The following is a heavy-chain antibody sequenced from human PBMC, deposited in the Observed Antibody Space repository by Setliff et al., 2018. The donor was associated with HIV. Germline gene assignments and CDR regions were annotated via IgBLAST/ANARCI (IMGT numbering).Heavy chain of an antibody. J-gene: IGHJ6*02. CDR1: GGSISGYY. Sequence: PSETLSLTCSVSGGSISGYYWDWIRQPPGKGLEWIGCIYYSGSTNYNPSLKSRVTISVDTSKNQFSLKLSSVIAADTAVYYCARIFGDQGYYYGMDVWGQGTTVTVSS. V-gene: IGHV4-59*01. CDR3: ARIFGDQGYYYGMDV. D-gene: IGHD3-3*01. CDR2: IYYSGST.